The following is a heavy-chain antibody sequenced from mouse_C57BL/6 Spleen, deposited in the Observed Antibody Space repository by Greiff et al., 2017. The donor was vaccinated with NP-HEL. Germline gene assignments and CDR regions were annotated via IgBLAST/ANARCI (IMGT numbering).Heavy chain of an antibody. CDR1: GYTFTDYN. Sequence: EVQRVESGPELVKPGASVKIPCKASGYTFTDYNMDWVKQSHGKSLEWIGDINPNNGGTIYNQKFKGKATLTVDKSSSTAYMELRSLTSEDTAVYYCARRGTAQATLYFDYWGQGTTLTVSS. J-gene: IGHJ2*01. V-gene: IGHV1-18*01. CDR2: INPNNGGT. CDR3: ARRGTAQATLYFDY. D-gene: IGHD3-2*02.